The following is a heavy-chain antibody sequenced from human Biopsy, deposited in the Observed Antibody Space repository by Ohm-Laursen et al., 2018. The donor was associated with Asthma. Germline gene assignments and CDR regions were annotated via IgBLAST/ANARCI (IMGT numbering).Heavy chain of an antibody. Sequence: SLRLSCAALGFNFDDFAMHWVRQAPGKGLEWVAATTWNSGSRVYAVSVKGRFTISRDNAQNSLYLHMNGLKPEDTAVYYCAKPLNTYNFYAYDVWGQGTTVVVSS. D-gene: IGHD5/OR15-5a*01. J-gene: IGHJ6*02. V-gene: IGHV3-9*01. CDR2: TTWNSGSR. CDR3: AKPLNTYNFYAYDV. CDR1: GFNFDDFA.